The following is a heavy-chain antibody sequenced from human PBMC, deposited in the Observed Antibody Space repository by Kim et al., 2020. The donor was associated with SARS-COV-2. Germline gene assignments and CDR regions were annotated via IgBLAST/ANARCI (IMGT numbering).Heavy chain of an antibody. Sequence: GGSLRLSCAASGFTFSSYSMNWVRQAPGKGLEWVSSISSSSSYIYYADSVKGRFTISRDNAKNSLYLQMNSLRAEDTAVYYCARDLNGVAATLFAFDIWGQGTMVTVSS. CDR2: ISSSSSYI. CDR1: GFTFSSYS. V-gene: IGHV3-21*01. D-gene: IGHD2-15*01. CDR3: ARDLNGVAATLFAFDI. J-gene: IGHJ3*02.